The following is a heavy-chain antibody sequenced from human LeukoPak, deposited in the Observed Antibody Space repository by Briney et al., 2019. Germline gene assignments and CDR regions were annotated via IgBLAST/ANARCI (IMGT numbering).Heavy chain of an antibody. CDR3: AKMTIHGDSVL. CDR2: INHSGST. D-gene: IGHD2-21*02. J-gene: IGHJ4*02. V-gene: IGHV4-4*02. CDR1: GGSITSANW. Sequence: SETLSLTCAVSGGSITSANWWSWVRQSPGKGLQWIGEINHSGSTNYNPSLKSRVTISVDTSKNQFSLKLTSVTAADTAVYYCAKMTIHGDSVLWGQGSLVTVSS.